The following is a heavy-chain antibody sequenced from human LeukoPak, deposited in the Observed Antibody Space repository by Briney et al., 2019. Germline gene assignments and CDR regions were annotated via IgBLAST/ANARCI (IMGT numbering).Heavy chain of an antibody. Sequence: ASVKVSCKASGYTFTSYYMHWVRQAPGQGLEWMGIINPSGGSTSYAQKFQGRVTMTRDTSTSTVYMELSSLRSEDTAVYYCARDKVVVVPAADVSPYFDYWGQGTLVTVSS. CDR2: INPSGGST. D-gene: IGHD2-2*01. CDR1: GYTFTSYY. J-gene: IGHJ4*02. V-gene: IGHV1-46*01. CDR3: ARDKVVVVPAADVSPYFDY.